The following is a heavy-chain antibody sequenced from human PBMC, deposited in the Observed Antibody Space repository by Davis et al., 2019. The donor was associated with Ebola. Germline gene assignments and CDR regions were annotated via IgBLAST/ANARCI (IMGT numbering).Heavy chain of an antibody. CDR3: ARDIAVAGDY. CDR2: INPNNGFT. J-gene: IGHJ4*02. Sequence: ASVKVSCKASGYTFTGNYLHWVRQAPGQGLEWMGWINPNNGFTFYAQKFEGRVTMTRDTSLSIAYMELSSLRSEDTAVYYCARDIAVAGDYWGQGTLVTVSS. V-gene: IGHV1-2*02. CDR1: GYTFTGNY. D-gene: IGHD6-19*01.